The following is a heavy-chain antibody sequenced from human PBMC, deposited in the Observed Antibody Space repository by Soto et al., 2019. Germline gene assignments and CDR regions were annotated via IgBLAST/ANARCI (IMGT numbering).Heavy chain of an antibody. CDR2: IYWDADK. CDR1: GFSLTTSGAS. CDR3: AHDHYYASWSLFDN. J-gene: IGHJ4*02. Sequence: QITLKESGPTLVKPTQTLTLTCTFSGFSLTTSGASVGWVRQPPGKALEWLALIYWDADKRYSPSLKSRLTITKDTSKNQVVLTMTDMDPVDTATYYCAHDHYYASWSLFDNWGQGTLVTVSS. D-gene: IGHD3-10*01. V-gene: IGHV2-5*02.